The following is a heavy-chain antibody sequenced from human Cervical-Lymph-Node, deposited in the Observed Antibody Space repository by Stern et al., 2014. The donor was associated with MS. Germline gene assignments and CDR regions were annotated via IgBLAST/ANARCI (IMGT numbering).Heavy chain of an antibody. CDR2: VNPDGTWT. J-gene: IGHJ6*02. V-gene: IGHV3-74*01. CDR1: GFTFSNSW. Sequence: VQLVQSGGALAQPGGSLRLSCAASGFTFSNSWIHWVRQTPGKGLVWVSRVNPDGTWTNYAESVKGRFTISRDNAKNTVYLQMSSLKAEDTAVYYCASAVDCGDGRCHPYPYNGMDVWGQGATVTVSS. CDR3: ASAVDCGDGRCHPYPYNGMDV. D-gene: IGHD2-21*01.